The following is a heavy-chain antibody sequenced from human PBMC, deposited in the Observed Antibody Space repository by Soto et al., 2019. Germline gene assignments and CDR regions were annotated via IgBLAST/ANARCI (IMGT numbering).Heavy chain of an antibody. CDR3: ARVERGTATTVVDAFDI. D-gene: IGHD1-1*01. CDR2: MSHSGGT. Sequence: QVQLQQWGAGLLKPSETLSLTCAVFGGSVNSGNYYWSWIRQPPGKGLAWIGEMSHSGGTHFNPSLQSRVTISVDTSKHQFSLKMSSVTAADTALYYCARVERGTATTVVDAFDIWGPGTMVTVSS. V-gene: IGHV4-34*01. CDR1: GGSVNSGNYY. J-gene: IGHJ3*02.